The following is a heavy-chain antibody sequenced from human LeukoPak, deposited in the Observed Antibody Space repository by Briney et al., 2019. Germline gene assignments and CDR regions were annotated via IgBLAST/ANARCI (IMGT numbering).Heavy chain of an antibody. CDR2: ISAYNGNT. J-gene: IGHJ4*02. CDR1: GGTFSSYA. V-gene: IGHV1-18*01. Sequence: GASVKVSCKASGGTFSSYAISWVRQAPGQGLEWMGWISAYNGNTNYAQKLQGRVTMTTDTSTSTAYMELRSLRSDDTAVYYCARVEEWELYVYWGQGTLVTVSS. D-gene: IGHD1-26*01. CDR3: ARVEEWELYVY.